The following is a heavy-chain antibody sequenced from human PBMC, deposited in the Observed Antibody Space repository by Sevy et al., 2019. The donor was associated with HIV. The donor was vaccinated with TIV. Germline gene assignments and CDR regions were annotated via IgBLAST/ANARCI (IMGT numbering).Heavy chain of an antibody. Sequence: GGSLRLSCAASGFTFRTYWMHWARQAPGKGLVWVSRVNSDGSSTIYADSVKGRFTISRDNAKNTLYLQMNSLRAEDTAVYYCARTASMDYFFYYAMDVWGQGTTVTVSS. V-gene: IGHV3-74*01. CDR3: ARTASMDYFFYYAMDV. CDR2: VNSDGSST. CDR1: GFTFRTYW. J-gene: IGHJ6*02.